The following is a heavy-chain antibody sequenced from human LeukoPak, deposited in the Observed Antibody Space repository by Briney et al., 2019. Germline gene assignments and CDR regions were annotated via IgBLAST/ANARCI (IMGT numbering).Heavy chain of an antibody. CDR1: GFTFSSYG. CDR3: ATMSQVVLF. Sequence: GGSLRLSCAASGFTFSSYGMHWVRQAPGKGLEWVAVISYDGSNKYYADSVKGRFTISRDNSKNTLYLQMNSLRAEDTAVYYRATMSQVVLFWGQGTLVTVSS. V-gene: IGHV3-30*03. CDR2: ISYDGSNK. J-gene: IGHJ4*02. D-gene: IGHD2-15*01.